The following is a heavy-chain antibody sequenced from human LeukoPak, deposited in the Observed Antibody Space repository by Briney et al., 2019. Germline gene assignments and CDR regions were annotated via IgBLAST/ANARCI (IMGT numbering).Heavy chain of an antibody. CDR3: ARGFGLAYYYYSMDV. J-gene: IGHJ6*03. V-gene: IGHV3-23*01. CDR1: GFTFSSYG. Sequence: GGTLRLSCAASGFTFSSYGMSWVRQAPGKGLEWVSAISGSGGSTYYADSVKGRFTISRDNAKNSLYLQMNSLRDEDTAFYYCARGFGLAYYYYSMDVWGKGTTVTISS. D-gene: IGHD3-3*01. CDR2: ISGSGGST.